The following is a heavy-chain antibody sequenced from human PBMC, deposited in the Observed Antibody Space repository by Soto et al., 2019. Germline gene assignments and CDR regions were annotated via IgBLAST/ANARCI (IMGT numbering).Heavy chain of an antibody. Sequence: QVQLQESGPGLVKPSQTLSLICTVSGGSINSGGYYWSWIRQHPGKGLEWIGYIYYSGSTYYNPSSGRRVTFSTGASMNNSALRPASVRAASRAVFFWASPYRQSGFGGSWVFHPGGGGTL. V-gene: IGHV4-31*03. J-gene: IGHJ4*02. CDR2: IYYSGST. D-gene: IGHD6-13*01. CDR3: ASPYRQSGFGGSWVFHP. CDR1: GGSINSGGYY.